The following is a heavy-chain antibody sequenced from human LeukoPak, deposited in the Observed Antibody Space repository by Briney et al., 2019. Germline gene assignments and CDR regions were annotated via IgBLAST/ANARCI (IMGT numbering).Heavy chain of an antibody. V-gene: IGHV4-30-4*08. Sequence: SETLSLTCTVSGGSISSGDYHWSWIRQPPGKGLEWIGYIANNGGTYYNPSLKSRVTISVATSKSQFSLRLTSVTAADTAVYYCARSTRTTVFDYWGQGTLVTVSS. CDR1: GGSISSGDYH. D-gene: IGHD4-17*01. CDR3: ARSTRTTVFDY. CDR2: IANNGGT. J-gene: IGHJ4*02.